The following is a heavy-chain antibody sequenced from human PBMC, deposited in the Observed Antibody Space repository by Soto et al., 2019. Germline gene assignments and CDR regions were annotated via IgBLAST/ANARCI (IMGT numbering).Heavy chain of an antibody. CDR2: VSPPFRTS. D-gene: IGHD3-10*01. V-gene: IGHV1-69*01. J-gene: IGHJ6*02. CDR3: ARFLYYGSGSDCRYGMDV. CDR1: GVSFNNNG. Sequence: QVQLVQSGAEVKKPWSSVKVSCKTSGVSFNNNGIGWVRQAPGHGLEWMGGVSPPFRTSNYARKFQGRISITADASTGTVHTELCILPCEDTAHYHCARFLYYGSGSDCRYGMDVWGPGTRVSVSS.